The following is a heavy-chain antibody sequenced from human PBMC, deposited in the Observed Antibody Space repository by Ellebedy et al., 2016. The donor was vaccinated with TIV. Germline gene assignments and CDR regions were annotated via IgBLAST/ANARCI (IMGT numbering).Heavy chain of an antibody. V-gene: IGHV3-30*02. CDR1: GFIFRNYG. Sequence: GGSLRLSXAASGFIFRNYGMYWVRQAPGKGLEWVAVIWYDGSKEYYVDSVKGRFTVSRDNSKNTLYLQMNSLRAEDTAVYYCAKAPGFRPLRFPDKYYYYGMDVWGQGTTVTVSS. CDR3: AKAPGFRPLRFPDKYYYYGMDV. CDR2: IWYDGSKE. D-gene: IGHD3-3*01. J-gene: IGHJ6*02.